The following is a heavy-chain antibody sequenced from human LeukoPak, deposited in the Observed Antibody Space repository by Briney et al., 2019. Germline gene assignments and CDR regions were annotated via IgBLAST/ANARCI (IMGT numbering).Heavy chain of an antibody. D-gene: IGHD3-16*02. CDR2: IIPILGIA. J-gene: IGHJ6*02. Sequence: GASVKVSCQASGGPLSRYAINWGRQAPGQRLGWMGRIIPILGIANYAQKFQGRVTITADKSTSTAYMELSSLRSEDTAVYYCARGRRLGELSGMDVWGQGTTVTVSS. CDR3: ARGRRLGELSGMDV. V-gene: IGHV1-69*04. CDR1: GGPLSRYA.